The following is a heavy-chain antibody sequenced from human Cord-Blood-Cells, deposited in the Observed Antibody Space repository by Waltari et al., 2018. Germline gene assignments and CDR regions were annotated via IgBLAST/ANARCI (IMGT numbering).Heavy chain of an antibody. J-gene: IGHJ6*02. Sequence: EVQLVESGGGLVQPGGSLRLSCAASGLTFSRSEMNWVRQAPGKGLEWVSYICSSGSTIYYADSLKGRFTISRDNAKNSLYLQMNSLRAEDTAVYYCAREARSGSYYDYYYYYGMDVWGQGTTVTVSS. CDR2: ICSSGSTI. CDR3: AREARSGSYYDYYYYYGMDV. D-gene: IGHD1-26*01. CDR1: GLTFSRSE. V-gene: IGHV3-48*03.